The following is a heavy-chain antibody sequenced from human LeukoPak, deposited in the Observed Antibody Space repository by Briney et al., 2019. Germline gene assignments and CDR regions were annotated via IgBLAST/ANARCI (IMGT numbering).Heavy chain of an antibody. V-gene: IGHV3-30*02. Sequence: GRSLRLSCAASGFTFSDYGMHWVRQAPGQGLEWVAFIRNDGSYEYYPDSVKARFTISRDNSRTALFLQMNSLRAEATAVYYFPRGGCPSHKCFNSWGQGTLVTVSS. CDR3: PRGGCPSHKCFNS. J-gene: IGHJ5*01. CDR1: GFTFSDYG. CDR2: IRNDGSYE. D-gene: IGHD2-2*01.